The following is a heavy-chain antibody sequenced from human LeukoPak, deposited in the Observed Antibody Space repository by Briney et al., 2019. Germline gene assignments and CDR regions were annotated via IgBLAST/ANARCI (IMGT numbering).Heavy chain of an antibody. D-gene: IGHD4-17*01. V-gene: IGHV3-30*03. CDR1: GFTFSSYG. CDR3: AGETVTIRGTDGFDI. J-gene: IGHJ3*02. CDR2: ISYDGSNK. Sequence: GGSLRLSCAASGFTFSSYGLHWVRQAPGKGLEWVAVISYDGSNKHYADSVKGRFTVSRDNSKNTLYLQMNSLRAEDAAVYYCAGETVTIRGTDGFDIWGQGTMVTVFS.